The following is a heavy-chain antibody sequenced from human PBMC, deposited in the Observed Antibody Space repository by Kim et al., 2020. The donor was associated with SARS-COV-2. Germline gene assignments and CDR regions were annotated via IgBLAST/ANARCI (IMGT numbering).Heavy chain of an antibody. V-gene: IGHV3-66*01. J-gene: IGHJ4*02. Sequence: YTDSADGNFTIYRDNSKNKLYLQMSSLKAEETAVYYCAGGLTAILPFDSWGQGTLVPVSS. D-gene: IGHD2-21*02. CDR3: AGGLTAILPFDS.